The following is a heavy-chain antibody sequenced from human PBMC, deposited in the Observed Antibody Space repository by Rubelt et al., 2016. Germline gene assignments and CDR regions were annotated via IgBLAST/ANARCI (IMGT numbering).Heavy chain of an antibody. D-gene: IGHD5-18*01. V-gene: IGHV4-34*01. J-gene: IGHJ4*02. CDR1: GGSFSGYY. CDR3: ARRDTTFDY. CDR2: INHSGST. Sequence: QVQLQQWGAGLLKPSETLSLTCDVYGGSFSGYYWSWIRQPPGKGLEWIGEINHSGSTNYNPSLKSRVTISVDTSKNQFSLKLTSVTAADTAVDYCARRDTTFDYWGQGTLVTVSS.